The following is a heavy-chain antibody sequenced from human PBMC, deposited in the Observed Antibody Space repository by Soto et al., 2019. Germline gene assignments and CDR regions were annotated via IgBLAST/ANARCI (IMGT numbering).Heavy chain of an antibody. Sequence: ASVKVSCKASGGTFSSYAISWVRQAPGQGLEWMGGIIPIFGTANYAQKFQGRVTITADESTSTAYMELSSLRSEDTAVYYCARPDVFIAAREHYYYGMDVWGQVTTVTVSS. CDR2: IIPIFGTA. CDR1: GGTFSSYA. V-gene: IGHV1-69*13. CDR3: ARPDVFIAAREHYYYGMDV. J-gene: IGHJ6*02. D-gene: IGHD6-6*01.